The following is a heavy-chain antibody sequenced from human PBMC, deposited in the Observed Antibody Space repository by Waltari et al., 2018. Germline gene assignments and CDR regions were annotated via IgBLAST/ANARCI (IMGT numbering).Heavy chain of an antibody. CDR1: GFSLSVYG. V-gene: IGHV3-48*03. CDR3: ARVWGVTTSDF. D-gene: IGHD4-17*01. Sequence: EVQLVESGGGWVQLGGSLRLPCAASGFSLSVYGMNWVPQPPGKGLAWLSFISSSGPTIHYADSVKGRVTVSRDNTKNSLSLQMNSLRAEDTAVYYCARVWGVTTSDFWGQGTLVTVSS. CDR2: ISSSGPTI. J-gene: IGHJ4*02.